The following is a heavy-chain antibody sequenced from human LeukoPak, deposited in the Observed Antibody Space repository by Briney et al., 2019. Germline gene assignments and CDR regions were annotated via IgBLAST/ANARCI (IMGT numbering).Heavy chain of an antibody. CDR2: IHYSGRK. V-gene: IGHV4-39*01. D-gene: IGHD1-14*01. J-gene: IGHJ4*02. CDR3: ARHGTISSESYFDY. CDR1: GGFISSTTYY. Sequence: SETLSLTFTVSGGFISSTTYYWGWIRQPPEKALEWVGSIHYSGRKYYNPSLNSPASITVDTYKNQVYLKLSSVTAADTAVYYCARHGTISSESYFDYWGQGALVTVSS.